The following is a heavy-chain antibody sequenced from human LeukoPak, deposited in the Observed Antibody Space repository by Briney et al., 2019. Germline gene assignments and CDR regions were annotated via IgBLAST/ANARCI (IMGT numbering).Heavy chain of an antibody. Sequence: GGSLRLSCEASGFPFSDYAMTWVRQAPGKGLEWVSSIKGSGGGTSYADSVKGRLTMTRDNSKNTLYLQMNSLRAGDTAVYYCGRDPNGDYVGAFEFWGQGTLVTVSS. CDR1: GFPFSDYA. D-gene: IGHD4-17*01. CDR3: GRDPNGDYVGAFEF. J-gene: IGHJ3*01. V-gene: IGHV3-23*01. CDR2: IKGSGGGT.